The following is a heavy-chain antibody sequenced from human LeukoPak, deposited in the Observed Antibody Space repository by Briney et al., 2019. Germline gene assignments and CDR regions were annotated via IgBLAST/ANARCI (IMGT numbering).Heavy chain of an antibody. Sequence: GGSLRLSCAASGFTFSNAWMSWVRQAPGKGLEWVGRIKSKTDGGTTDYAAPVKGRFTISRDDSKNTLYLQMNSLKTEDTAVYYCTTSSGWFKIDAFDIWGQGTMVAVSS. CDR3: TTSSGWFKIDAFDI. J-gene: IGHJ3*02. V-gene: IGHV3-15*01. CDR1: GFTFSNAW. CDR2: IKSKTDGGTT. D-gene: IGHD6-19*01.